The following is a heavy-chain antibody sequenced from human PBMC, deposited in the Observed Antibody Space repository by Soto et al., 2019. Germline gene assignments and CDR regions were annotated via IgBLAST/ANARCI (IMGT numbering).Heavy chain of an antibody. D-gene: IGHD2-8*01. CDR3: ARDRLGVSVTGGGFDS. Sequence: QVQLVQSGGEVKKPGASVKVSCKASGYTFSNFGLSWVRQAPGQGLELMGWISPYNGNTNYAQKLQGRLTMTTDTSTSTACMELRSLRSDDTAVYYCARDRLGVSVTGGGFDSWGQGTLVTVSS. V-gene: IGHV1-18*01. CDR2: ISPYNGNT. J-gene: IGHJ4*02. CDR1: GYTFSNFG.